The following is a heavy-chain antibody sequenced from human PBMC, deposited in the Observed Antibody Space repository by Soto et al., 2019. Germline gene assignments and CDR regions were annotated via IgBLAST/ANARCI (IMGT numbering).Heavy chain of an antibody. J-gene: IGHJ4*02. CDR2: IIPILGIA. V-gene: IGHV1-69*04. CDR1: GGTFSSYT. CDR3: AREVEYCSGGSCYVDY. D-gene: IGHD2-15*01. Sequence: SVKVSCKASGGTFSSYTISCVRQAPGQGLEWMGRIIPILGIANYAQKFQGRVTITADKSTSTAYMELSSLRSEDTAVYYCAREVEYCSGGSCYVDYWGQGTLVTVYS.